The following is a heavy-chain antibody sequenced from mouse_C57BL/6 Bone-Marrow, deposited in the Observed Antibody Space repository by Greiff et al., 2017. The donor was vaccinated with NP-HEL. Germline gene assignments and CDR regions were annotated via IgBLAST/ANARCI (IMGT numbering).Heavy chain of an antibody. J-gene: IGHJ3*01. CDR2: INPYNGGT. Sequence: VHVKQSGPVLVKPGASVKMSCKASGYTFTDYYMNWVKQSHGKSLEWIGVINPYNGGTSYNQKFKGKATLTVDKSSSTAYMELNSLTSEDSAVYYCARSLYYEYGFAYWGQGTLVTVSA. CDR1: GYTFTDYY. D-gene: IGHD2-4*01. V-gene: IGHV1-19*01. CDR3: ARSLYYEYGFAY.